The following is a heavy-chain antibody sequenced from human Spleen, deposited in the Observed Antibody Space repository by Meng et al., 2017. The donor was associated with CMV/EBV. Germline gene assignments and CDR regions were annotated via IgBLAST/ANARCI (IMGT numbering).Heavy chain of an antibody. V-gene: IGHV3-30-3*01. CDR2: ISYDGSNK. CDR1: GFTFSSYA. CDR3: ARSYALDY. Sequence: HVQLVGSGGGVVQPGRSLRLSCAASGFTFSSYAMHWVRQAPGKGLEWVAVISYDGSNKYYADSVKGRFTISRDNSKNTLYLQMNSLRAEDTAVYYCARSYALDYWGQGTLVTASS. D-gene: IGHD1-26*01. J-gene: IGHJ4*02.